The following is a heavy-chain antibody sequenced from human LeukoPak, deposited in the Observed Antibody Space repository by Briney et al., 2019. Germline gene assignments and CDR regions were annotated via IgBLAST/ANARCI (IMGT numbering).Heavy chain of an antibody. CDR3: ARGPLYYYDSSSRSYYFDY. CDR2: INHSGST. V-gene: IGHV4-34*01. Sequence: SETLSLTCAVYGGSFSGYYWSWIRQPPGKGVEWLGEINHSGSTNHSPSLKNRVTISVDTSKNQFSLKLRSVTAADTAVYYCARGPLYYYDSSSRSYYFDYWGQGTLVTVSP. D-gene: IGHD3-22*01. CDR1: GGSFSGYY. J-gene: IGHJ4*02.